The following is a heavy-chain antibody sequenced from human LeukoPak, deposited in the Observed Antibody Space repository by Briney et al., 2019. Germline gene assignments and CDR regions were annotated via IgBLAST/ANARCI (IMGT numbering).Heavy chain of an antibody. Sequence: AGTLRLSCAGSGVTFRSYGRHWVRQAPCKGLQGVAVISYDGSNKPYAHSVKRRFTTSTDNSTNTLYLQMNSMRAADTAVYYCPKLGGGSYEIDAFDIWGQGTMVTVSP. CDR2: ISYDGSNK. D-gene: IGHD1-26*01. CDR3: PKLGGGSYEIDAFDI. CDR1: GVTFRSYG. V-gene: IGHV3-30*18. J-gene: IGHJ3*02.